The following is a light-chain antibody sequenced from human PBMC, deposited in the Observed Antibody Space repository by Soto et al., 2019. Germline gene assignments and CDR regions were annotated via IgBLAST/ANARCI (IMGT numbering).Light chain of an antibody. CDR2: DAS. CDR1: QSVSSS. V-gene: IGKV3-11*01. CDR3: QQGSRLPWT. J-gene: IGKJ1*01. Sequence: EILLTQSPATLSLSPGERATLSCRASQSVSSSLAWYQQKPGQAPRLLIYDASTWATGVPCSFSGSGSGTDFTLTISNLQPEDFAVYYCQQGSRLPWTFGQGTKVEIK.